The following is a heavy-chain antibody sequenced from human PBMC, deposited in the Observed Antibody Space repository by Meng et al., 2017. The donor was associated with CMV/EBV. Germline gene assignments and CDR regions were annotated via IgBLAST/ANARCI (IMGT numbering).Heavy chain of an antibody. V-gene: IGHV1-8*01. CDR3: ARGPEHAANDIVVVPAARTGTYYYYGMDV. CDR2: MNPNSGNT. Sequence: ASVTVSCKASGYTFTSYDINWVRQATGQGLEWMGWMNPNSGNTGYAQKFQGRVTLTRNNSISTAYMELSSLRSEDTAVYYWARGPEHAANDIVVVPAARTGTYYYYGMDVWGQGTTVTVSS. CDR1: GYTFTSYD. J-gene: IGHJ6*02. D-gene: IGHD2-2*01.